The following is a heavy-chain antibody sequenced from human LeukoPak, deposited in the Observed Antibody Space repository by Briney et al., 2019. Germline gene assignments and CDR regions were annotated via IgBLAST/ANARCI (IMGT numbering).Heavy chain of an antibody. CDR3: AKDRSLDGGNSNGYFDY. D-gene: IGHD4-23*01. Sequence: GGSLRLSCAASGFTFGSYAMSRVRQAPGKGLEWVSGISGSGDRTYYADSVKGRFTISRDNSKNTLYVQMNSLRAEDTAVYYCAKDRSLDGGNSNGYFDYWGQGTLVTVSS. J-gene: IGHJ4*02. V-gene: IGHV3-23*01. CDR2: ISGSGDRT. CDR1: GFTFGSYA.